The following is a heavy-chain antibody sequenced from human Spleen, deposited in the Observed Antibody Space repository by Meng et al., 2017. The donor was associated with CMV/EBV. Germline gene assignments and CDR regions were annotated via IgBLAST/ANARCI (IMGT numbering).Heavy chain of an antibody. D-gene: IGHD1-20*01. V-gene: IGHV3-21*01. CDR2: ISSTSNYI. J-gene: IGHJ3*02. CDR3: AKDSRPLTGIDTFDI. CDR1: GFTFNTYT. Sequence: GESLKISCAASGFTFNTYTMNWVRQVPGKGLEWVSSISSTSNYIYSADSLKGRFTISRDNAKNSLYLQMNSLRAEDTAVYYCAKDSRPLTGIDTFDIWGQGTMVTVSS.